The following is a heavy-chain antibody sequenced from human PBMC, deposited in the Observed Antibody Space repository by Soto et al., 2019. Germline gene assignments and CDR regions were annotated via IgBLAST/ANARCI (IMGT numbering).Heavy chain of an antibody. Sequence: SETLSLTCTVSGGSISSSSYYWGWIRQPPGKGLEWIGSIYYSGSTYYNPSLKSRVTISVDTSKNQFSLKLSSVTAADTAVYYCARLGDYGDYGGGYFDYWGQGTLVTVSS. CDR3: ARLGDYGDYGGGYFDY. V-gene: IGHV4-39*01. J-gene: IGHJ4*02. CDR2: IYYSGST. CDR1: GGSISSSSYY. D-gene: IGHD4-17*01.